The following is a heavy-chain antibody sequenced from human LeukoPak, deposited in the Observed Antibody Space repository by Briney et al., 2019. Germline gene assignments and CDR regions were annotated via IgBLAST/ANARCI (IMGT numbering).Heavy chain of an antibody. V-gene: IGHV4-61*01. J-gene: IGHJ4*02. CDR1: GASVSDGNYY. Sequence: PSETLPLTCSVSGASVSDGNYYWSWIRQPPGKGLEWIGYIYYSGSTNYNPSLKSRVTISVDTSKNQSSLKLSSVTAADTAVYYCARVGTYGSGSYLSWLDYWGQGTLVTVSS. CDR2: IYYSGST. CDR3: ARVGTYGSGSYLSWLDY. D-gene: IGHD3-10*01.